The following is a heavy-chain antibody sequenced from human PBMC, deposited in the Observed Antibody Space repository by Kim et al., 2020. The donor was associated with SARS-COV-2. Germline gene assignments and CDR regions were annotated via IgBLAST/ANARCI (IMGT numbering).Heavy chain of an antibody. CDR3: ARDGAGDDILTGFLGGLYYYYYYGMDV. CDR2: INAGNGNT. V-gene: IGHV1-3*01. J-gene: IGHJ6*02. CDR1: GYTFTSYA. D-gene: IGHD3-9*01. Sequence: ASVKVSCKASGYTFTSYAMHWVRQAPGQRLEWMGWINAGNGNTKYSQKFQGRVTITRDTSASTAYMELSSLRSEDTAVYYCARDGAGDDILTGFLGGLYYYYYYGMDVWGQGTTVTVS.